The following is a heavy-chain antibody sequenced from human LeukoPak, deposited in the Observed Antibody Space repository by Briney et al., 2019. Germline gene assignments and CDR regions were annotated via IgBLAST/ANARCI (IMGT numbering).Heavy chain of an antibody. J-gene: IGHJ3*02. CDR2: IYYSGST. V-gene: IGHV4-59*08. Sequence: SETLSLTCTVSGDSISSSYWSWIRQPPGKGLQWIGYIYYSGSTKYNPSLKGRVTISVDTSKNQFSLRLSSVTAADTAVYYCARLYRRIDAFDIWGQGTMVTVSS. CDR1: GDSISSSY. D-gene: IGHD1-14*01. CDR3: ARLYRRIDAFDI.